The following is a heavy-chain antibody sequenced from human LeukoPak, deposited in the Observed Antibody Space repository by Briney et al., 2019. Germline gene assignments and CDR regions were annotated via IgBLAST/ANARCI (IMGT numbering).Heavy chain of an antibody. CDR1: GGSISSYY. CDR3: ARQFKEWLVRVGGYWYFDL. Sequence: SETLSLTCTVSGGSISSYYWSWIRQPPGKGLEWIGYIYTSGSTNYNPSLKSRVTISVDTSKNQFSLKLSSVTAADTAVYYCARQFKEWLVRVGGYWYFDLWGRGTLVTVSS. V-gene: IGHV4-4*09. J-gene: IGHJ2*01. CDR2: IYTSGST. D-gene: IGHD6-19*01.